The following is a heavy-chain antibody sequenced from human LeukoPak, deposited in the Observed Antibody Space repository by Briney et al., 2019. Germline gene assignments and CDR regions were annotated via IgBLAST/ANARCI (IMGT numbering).Heavy chain of an antibody. D-gene: IGHD4-11*01. Sequence: PSETLSLTCAVYGGSFSSYYWSWIRQPPGKGLEWIGYIYYSGSTNYNPSLKSRVTISVDTSKNQFSLKLSSVTAADTAVYYCARVRITYPRKVYSAYAFDIWGQGTMVTVSS. CDR2: IYYSGST. V-gene: IGHV4-59*01. CDR3: ARVRITYPRKVYSAYAFDI. CDR1: GGSFSSYY. J-gene: IGHJ3*02.